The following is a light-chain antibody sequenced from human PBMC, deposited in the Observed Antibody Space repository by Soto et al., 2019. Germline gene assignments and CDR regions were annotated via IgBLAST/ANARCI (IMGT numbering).Light chain of an antibody. Sequence: QSLLTQPASVSGSPGQSITISCTGTSSDVGDYNYVSWYQQHPGKAPKLMIYDVSNRPAGVSNRFSGSKSGNTASLTISGLQAEDEADYYCSSYTSSSTLYVFGTGTKVTVL. CDR1: SSDVGDYNY. V-gene: IGLV2-14*01. J-gene: IGLJ1*01. CDR2: DVS. CDR3: SSYTSSSTLYV.